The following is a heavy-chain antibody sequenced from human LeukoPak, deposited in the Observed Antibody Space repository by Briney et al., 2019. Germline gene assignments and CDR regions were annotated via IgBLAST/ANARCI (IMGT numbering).Heavy chain of an antibody. D-gene: IGHD3-22*01. CDR1: GFTFSSYA. CDR2: ISGSGGST. J-gene: IGHJ4*02. CDR3: AKGKGYYDSSEFDY. V-gene: IGHV3-23*01. Sequence: PGGSLRLSCAASGFTFSSYAMSWVRQAPGKGLEWVSAISGSGGSTYYADSVKGRFTISRDDSKNTLYLQMNSLRAEDTAVYYRAKGKGYYDSSEFDYWGQGTLVTVSS.